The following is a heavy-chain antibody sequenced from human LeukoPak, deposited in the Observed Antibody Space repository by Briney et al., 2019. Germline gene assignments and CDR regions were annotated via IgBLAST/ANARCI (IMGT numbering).Heavy chain of an antibody. CDR2: ISGSGGRT. J-gene: IGHJ4*02. V-gene: IGHV3-23*01. CDR3: AKDAEGVTVYHFDY. CDR1: GFTFNNYG. D-gene: IGHD3-10*01. Sequence: GGSLRLSCTASGFTFNNYGMSWVRQAPGKGLEWVSAISGSGGRTYYGDSVKGRLTISRDNTKNTMYLQMNSLRAEDTAVYYCAKDAEGVTVYHFDYWGQGTLVTVSS.